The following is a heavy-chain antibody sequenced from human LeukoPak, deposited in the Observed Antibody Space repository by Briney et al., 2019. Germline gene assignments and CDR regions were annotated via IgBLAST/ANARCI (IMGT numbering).Heavy chain of an antibody. CDR1: GYTFTNYG. CDR2: ISAYNGNT. V-gene: IGHV1-18*01. D-gene: IGHD2-8*01. CDR3: ARVGSYCTTISCFDY. J-gene: IGHJ4*02. Sequence: ASVKVSCKASGYTFTNYGISWVRQDPGQGLEWMGWISAYNGNTNYAQKLQGRVTMTTDTSTNTAYVELRSLRSDDTAVYYCARVGSYCTTISCFDYWGQGTLVTVSS.